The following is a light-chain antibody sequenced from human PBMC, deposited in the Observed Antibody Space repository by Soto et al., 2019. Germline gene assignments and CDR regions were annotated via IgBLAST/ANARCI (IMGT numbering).Light chain of an antibody. J-gene: IGLJ1*01. CDR2: EVR. CDR3: SLYTSTTSRV. Sequence: QSVLTQPASVSGSPGQSITISSTGTSSDVGGYNYVSWSQQHPGKGPKLMIYEVRNRPSGVSNRFSGSKSGNTATRTTSRLQAEGEADYYCSLYTSTTSRVFGAGTKGTV. CDR1: SSDVGGYNY. V-gene: IGLV2-14*03.